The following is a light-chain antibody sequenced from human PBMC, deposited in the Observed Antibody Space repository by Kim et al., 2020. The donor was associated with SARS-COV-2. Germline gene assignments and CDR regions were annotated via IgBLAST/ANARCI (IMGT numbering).Light chain of an antibody. J-gene: IGLJ1*01. CDR2: YES. CDR3: QVWDTDTDDYA. CDR1: NIGGQS. Sequence: APGQTARVTCGGNNIGGQSAPWYHQRPGQDRVPVIYYESDRPSGNAERFYGSKAATTATLIIRRVEAGDEADYYCQVWDTDTDDYAFGTGTKVTVL. V-gene: IGLV3-21*01.